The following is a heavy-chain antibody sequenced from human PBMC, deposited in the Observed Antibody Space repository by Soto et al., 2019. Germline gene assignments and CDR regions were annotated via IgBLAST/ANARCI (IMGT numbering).Heavy chain of an antibody. V-gene: IGHV1-46*01. CDR1: GYTFTSYY. J-gene: IGHJ3*02. CDR2: INPSGGST. Sequence: ASVKVSFKASGYTFTSYYMHWLRQAPGQGLEWMGIINPSGGSTSYAQKFQGRVTMTRDTSTSTVYMELSSLRSEDTAVYYCARARTRAYYYDSSGPNDAFDIWGQGTMVTVSS. CDR3: ARARTRAYYYDSSGPNDAFDI. D-gene: IGHD3-22*01.